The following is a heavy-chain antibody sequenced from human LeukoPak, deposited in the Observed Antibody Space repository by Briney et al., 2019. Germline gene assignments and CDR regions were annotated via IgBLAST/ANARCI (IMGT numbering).Heavy chain of an antibody. CDR2: INHSGST. CDR1: GGSFSGYY. D-gene: IGHD6-19*01. V-gene: IGHV4-34*01. CDR3: ARGHGSRGSGWYDY. Sequence: SETLSLTCAVYGGSFSGYYWSWIRQPPGKGLEWIGEINHSGSTNYNPSLKSRVTISVDTSKNQFPLKLSSVTAADTAVYYCARGHGSRGSGWYDYWGQGTLVTVSS. J-gene: IGHJ4*02.